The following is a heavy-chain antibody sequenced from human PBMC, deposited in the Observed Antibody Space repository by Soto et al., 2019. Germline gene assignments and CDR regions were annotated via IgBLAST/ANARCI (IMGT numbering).Heavy chain of an antibody. Sequence: SETLSLTCTVSGGSISSGGYYWSWIRQHPGKGLEWIGYIYYSGSTYYNPSLKSRVTISVDTSKNQFSLKLSSVTAADTAVYYCATSLYYYYYMDVWGKGTTVTVSS. J-gene: IGHJ6*03. CDR1: GGSISSGGYY. CDR3: ATSLYYYYYMDV. V-gene: IGHV4-31*03. CDR2: IYYSGST.